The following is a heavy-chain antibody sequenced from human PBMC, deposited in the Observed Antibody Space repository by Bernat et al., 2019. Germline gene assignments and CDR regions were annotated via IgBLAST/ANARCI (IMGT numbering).Heavy chain of an antibody. CDR2: INHSGST. J-gene: IGHJ4*02. CDR1: VGSFSGYY. V-gene: IGHV4-34*01. D-gene: IGHD6-19*01. Sequence: QVQLQQWGAGLLKPSETLSLTCAVYVGSFSGYYWSWIRQPPGKGLEWIGEINHSGSTNNNPSLKSRVTIPVEAYKNQCTLKLRDVTAADTAGDYWARSVAGVLDYWGQGTLVTVSS. CDR3: ARSVAGVLDY.